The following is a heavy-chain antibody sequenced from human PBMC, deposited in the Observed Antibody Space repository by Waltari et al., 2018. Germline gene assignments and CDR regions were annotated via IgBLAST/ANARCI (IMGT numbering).Heavy chain of an antibody. D-gene: IGHD3-10*01. CDR3: ARRAHRGAFDI. Sequence: EVQLVESGGGLVQPGGSLRLSCAASGFTFSSYSMNWVRQAPGKGLEWVSYISSSTIYYADSVKGRFTISRDNAKNSLYLQMNSLRAEDTAVYYCARRAHRGAFDIWGQGTMVTVSS. CDR2: ISSSTI. CDR1: GFTFSSYS. V-gene: IGHV3-48*04. J-gene: IGHJ3*02.